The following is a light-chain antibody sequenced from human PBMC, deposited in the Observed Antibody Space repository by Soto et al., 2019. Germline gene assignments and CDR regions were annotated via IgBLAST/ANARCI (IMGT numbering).Light chain of an antibody. CDR3: QQYNDWPRT. CDR1: QSISNN. V-gene: IGKV3-15*01. Sequence: EIVMTQSPATLSVSPGERATLSCRASQSISNNLVWYQQLPGQAPRLLIYGASTRATGVPVRFSGSGSGTEFTLTISSLQSEDFAVYYCQQYNDWPRTFGQGTKVEIK. CDR2: GAS. J-gene: IGKJ1*01.